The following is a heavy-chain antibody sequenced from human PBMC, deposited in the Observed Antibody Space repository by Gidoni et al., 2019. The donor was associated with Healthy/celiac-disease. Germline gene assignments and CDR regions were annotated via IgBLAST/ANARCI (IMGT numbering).Heavy chain of an antibody. CDR3: AREGSGCDY. CDR1: GGPISSSNW. J-gene: IGHJ4*02. V-gene: IGHV4-4*02. Sequence: QVQLQESGPALVKPSGTLSPTCAVSGGPISSSNWWSWARQPPGKGLVWIGEFCHSGSTNNNPALKSQGTISVDKSKDPCSLKLGSGTAADTTVCYCAREGSGCDYWGQGTLVTVSS. CDR2: FCHSGST. D-gene: IGHD6-19*01.